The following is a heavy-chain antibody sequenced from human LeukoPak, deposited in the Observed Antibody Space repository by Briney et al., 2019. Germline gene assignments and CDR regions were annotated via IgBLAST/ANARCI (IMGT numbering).Heavy chain of an antibody. CDR2: ISGNGGNT. V-gene: IGHV3-64*01. CDR1: GFTFSSYA. D-gene: IGHD6-13*01. Sequence: GGSLRLSCAASGFTFSSYAMHWVRQAPGKGLEYVSAISGNGGNTFYANSVKGRFTISRDNSKNTLYLQMNSLRAEDTAVYYCAKESGRNAAGGPPFDYWGQGTLVTVSS. J-gene: IGHJ4*02. CDR3: AKESGRNAAGGPPFDY.